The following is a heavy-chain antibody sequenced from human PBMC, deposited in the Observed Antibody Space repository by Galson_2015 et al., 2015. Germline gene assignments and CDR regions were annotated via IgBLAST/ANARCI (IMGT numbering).Heavy chain of an antibody. V-gene: IGHV3-30-3*01. CDR1: GFTFSSYA. CDR3: ARGSYYDFWSGYLY. Sequence: SLRLSCAASGFTFSSYAMYWVRQAPGKGLEWVAVISYDGSNKYYADSVKGRFTISRDNSKNTLYLQMNSLRAEDTAVYYCARGSYYDFWSGYLYWGQGTLVTVSS. D-gene: IGHD3-3*01. J-gene: IGHJ4*02. CDR2: ISYDGSNK.